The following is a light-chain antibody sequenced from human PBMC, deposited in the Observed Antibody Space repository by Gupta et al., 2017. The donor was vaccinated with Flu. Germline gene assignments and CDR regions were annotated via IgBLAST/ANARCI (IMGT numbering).Light chain of an antibody. J-gene: IGLJ2*01. CDR2: EVS. V-gene: IGLV2-14*01. Sequence: SITLSCTGTSSDVGGYNDVSWYQQNPGKAPKRMMWEVSNRPSGVSNRFSGSKSGNTASLTXSXLQAEDXSDYYCALYKRSSTVLFGRGTKLTVL. CDR3: ALYKRSSTVL. CDR1: SSDVGGYND.